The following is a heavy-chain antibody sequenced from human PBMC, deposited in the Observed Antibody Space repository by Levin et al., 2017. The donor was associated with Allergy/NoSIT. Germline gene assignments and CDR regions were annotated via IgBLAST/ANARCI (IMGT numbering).Heavy chain of an antibody. CDR1: GYTFTDYY. J-gene: IGHJ4*02. CDR2: MNPNSGGT. V-gene: IGHV1-2*02. CDR3: ARENTVAATTPFDY. Sequence: ASVKVSCKASGYTFTDYYMHWVRQAPGQGLEWMGWMNPNSGGTNYAQKFQGRVTITRDTSITTAYMELSRLRSDDTAVYYCARENTVAATTPFDYWGQGTLVTVSS. D-gene: IGHD6-19*01.